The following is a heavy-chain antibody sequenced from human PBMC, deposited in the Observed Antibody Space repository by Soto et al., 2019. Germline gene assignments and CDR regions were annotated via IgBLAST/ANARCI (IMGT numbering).Heavy chain of an antibody. V-gene: IGHV1-46*01. CDR3: ARGLPCGSTTFLGGEMAY. D-gene: IGHD2-2*01. J-gene: IGHJ4*02. CDR2: INPSGGGT. CDR1: GHTFSSYY. Sequence: VQLVQSGAEGKNPGASVKVSCKASGHTFSSYYIHWVRQAPGQGLEWMGVINPSGGGTSYAQQFQGRVTMTRDKYKSTVFMELSSLRYEDTAVFYCARGLPCGSTTFLGGEMAYWGQGTLVTVSS.